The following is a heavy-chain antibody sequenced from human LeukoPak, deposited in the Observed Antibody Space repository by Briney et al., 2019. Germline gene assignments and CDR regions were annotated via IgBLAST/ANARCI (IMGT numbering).Heavy chain of an antibody. CDR1: RFTFSTYG. CDR3: ARDNGDP. Sequence: GGTLRLSCAASRFTFSTYGMNWVRQAPGKGLEWVSYISSSSSTIYYADSVKGRFTISRDNAKNSLYLQMNSLRAEDTAVYYCARDNGDPWGQGTLVTVSS. D-gene: IGHD4-17*01. V-gene: IGHV3-48*01. J-gene: IGHJ5*02. CDR2: ISSSSSTI.